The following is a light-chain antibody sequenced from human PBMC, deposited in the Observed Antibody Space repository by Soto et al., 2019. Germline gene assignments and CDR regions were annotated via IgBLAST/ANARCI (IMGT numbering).Light chain of an antibody. V-gene: IGKV3-20*01. J-gene: IGKJ4*01. CDR2: GAS. CDR1: QSVSSSY. Sequence: EIVLTQSPGTLSLSPGERATLSCRASQSVSSSYLAWYQQKPGQAARLLIYGASSRATGIPDRFSGSGSGTDFTLTITRLEPEDFAVYYCQQFGSSPLTFGVGTKVAIK. CDR3: QQFGSSPLT.